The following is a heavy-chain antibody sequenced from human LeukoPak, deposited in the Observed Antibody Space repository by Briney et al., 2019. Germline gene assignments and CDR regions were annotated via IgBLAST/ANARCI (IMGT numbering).Heavy chain of an antibody. V-gene: IGHV4-31*03. J-gene: IGHJ5*02. CDR3: TTDHLSAAGYNWFDP. CDR2: ISYNGSP. D-gene: IGHD6-13*01. Sequence: SETLSLTCTVSGGSITSGDSFWTWIRQHPEKGLEWIGYISYNGSPYYNPSLQTRVTISSDMSKNQFSLQLAPVTAADTAVYYCTTDHLSAAGYNWFDPWGQGTLVTVSS. CDR1: GGSITSGDSF.